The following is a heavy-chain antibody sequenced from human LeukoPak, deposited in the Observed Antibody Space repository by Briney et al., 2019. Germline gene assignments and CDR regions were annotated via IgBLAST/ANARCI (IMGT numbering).Heavy chain of an antibody. V-gene: IGHV1-69*05. CDR3: ARAPDREDRLDY. CDR2: IIPIFGTA. D-gene: IGHD1-14*01. CDR1: GGTFSSYA. Sequence: SVKVSCKASGGTFSSYAISWVRQAPGQGLEWMGGIIPIFGTANYAQKFQGRVTITTDESTSTAYMELSSLRSEDTAVYYCARAPDREDRLDYWGQGTLVTVSS. J-gene: IGHJ4*02.